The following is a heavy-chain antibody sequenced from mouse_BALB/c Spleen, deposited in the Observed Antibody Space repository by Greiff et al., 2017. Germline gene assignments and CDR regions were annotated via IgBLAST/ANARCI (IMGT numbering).Heavy chain of an antibody. V-gene: IGHV1-80*01. J-gene: IGHJ4*01. Sequence: QVQLKESGAELVRPGSSVKISCKASGYAFSSYWMNWVKQRPGQGLEWIGQIYPGDGDTNYNGKFKGKATLTADKSSSTAYMQLSSLTSEDSAVYFCARKGGNYFYYYAMDYWGQGTSVTVSS. CDR3: ARKGGNYFYYYAMDY. CDR1: GYAFSSYW. D-gene: IGHD2-1*01. CDR2: IYPGDGDT.